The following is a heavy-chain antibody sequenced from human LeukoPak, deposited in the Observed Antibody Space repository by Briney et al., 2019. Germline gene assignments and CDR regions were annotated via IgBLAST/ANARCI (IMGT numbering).Heavy chain of an antibody. D-gene: IGHD3-22*01. Sequence: EASVKVSCKASGYTSTSYYMHWVRQAPGQGLEWMGIINPSGGSTSYAQKFQGRVTMTRDTSTSTVYMELSSLRSEDTAVYYCARENYYDSSGYRPFDPWGQGTLVTVSS. CDR1: GYTSTSYY. CDR2: INPSGGST. V-gene: IGHV1-46*01. CDR3: ARENYYDSSGYRPFDP. J-gene: IGHJ5*02.